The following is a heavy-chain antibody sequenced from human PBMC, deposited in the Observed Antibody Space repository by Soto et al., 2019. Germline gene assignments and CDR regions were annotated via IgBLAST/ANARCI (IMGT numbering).Heavy chain of an antibody. CDR3: AVSNSGSYWVDYYGMDV. D-gene: IGHD1-26*01. J-gene: IGHJ6*02. Sequence: QVQLVQSGAEVKKPGASVKVSCKASGYTFTSYDINWVRQATGQGLEWMGWMNPNSGNTGYAQKLQGRVTMTRNTSISTAYMELSSLRSDDTAVYYCAVSNSGSYWVDYYGMDVWGQGTTVTVSS. V-gene: IGHV1-8*01. CDR2: MNPNSGNT. CDR1: GYTFTSYD.